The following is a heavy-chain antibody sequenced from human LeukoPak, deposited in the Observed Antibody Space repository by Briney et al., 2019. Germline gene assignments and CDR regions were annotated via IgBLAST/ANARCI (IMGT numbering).Heavy chain of an antibody. Sequence: PGGSLRLSCAASGFTFSSYAMSWVRQAPGKGLEWVSAISGSGGSTYYADSVKGRFTISRDNSKNTLYLQMNSLRAEDTAVYYCAKVLPPMVRGPHYFDYWGQGTLVTVSS. J-gene: IGHJ4*02. D-gene: IGHD3-10*01. CDR1: GFTFSSYA. CDR2: ISGSGGST. CDR3: AKVLPPMVRGPHYFDY. V-gene: IGHV3-23*01.